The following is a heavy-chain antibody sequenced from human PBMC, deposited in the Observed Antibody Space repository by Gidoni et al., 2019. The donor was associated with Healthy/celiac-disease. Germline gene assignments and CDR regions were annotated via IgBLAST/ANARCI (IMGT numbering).Heavy chain of an antibody. Sequence: EVQLLESGGGLVQPGGSLRLSCAASGFPFSSYAMSWVRQAPGKGLEWVSAISGSGGSTYYADSVKGRFTISRDNSKNTLYLQMNSLRAEDTAVYYCAKDNGYYGSGSLGDYWGQGTLVTVSS. CDR3: AKDNGYYGSGSLGDY. CDR2: ISGSGGST. V-gene: IGHV3-23*01. D-gene: IGHD3-10*01. CDR1: GFPFSSYA. J-gene: IGHJ4*02.